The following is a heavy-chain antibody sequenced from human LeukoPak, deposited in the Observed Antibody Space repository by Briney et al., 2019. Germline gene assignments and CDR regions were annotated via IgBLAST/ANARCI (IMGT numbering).Heavy chain of an antibody. CDR1: GFTFSSYA. CDR2: ISSNGGST. CDR3: ARGLGSWYYFDY. J-gene: IGHJ4*02. D-gene: IGHD6-13*01. Sequence: GGSLRLSCAASGFTFSSYAMHWVRQAPGKGLEYVSAISSNGGSTYYANSVKGRFTISRDNSKNTLYLQMDSPRAEDMAVYYCARGLGSWYYFDYWGQGTLVTVSS. V-gene: IGHV3-64*01.